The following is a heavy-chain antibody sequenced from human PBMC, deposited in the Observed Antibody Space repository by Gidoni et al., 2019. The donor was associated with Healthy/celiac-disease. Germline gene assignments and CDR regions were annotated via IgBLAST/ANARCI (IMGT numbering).Heavy chain of an antibody. CDR3: TNGTTPYYYDRSGYSYYFDY. V-gene: IGHV3-15*01. CDR2: VKSKTDGGTT. Sequence: EVQLVESGGGLVKPGGSLRLYWAASGFTFSNAWMSWVRQAPGKGLECGGRVKSKTDGGTTDYAAPVKGIFTISRDDSKNTVDLQMNSLKTEDTAVYYCTNGTTPYYYDRSGYSYYFDYGGQGTLVTVSA. J-gene: IGHJ4*02. CDR1: GFTFSNAW. D-gene: IGHD3-22*01.